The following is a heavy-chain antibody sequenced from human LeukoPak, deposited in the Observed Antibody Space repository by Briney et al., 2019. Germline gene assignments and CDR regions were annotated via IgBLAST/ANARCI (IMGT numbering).Heavy chain of an antibody. CDR2: LIPIFGTA. CDR3: ARGLELPDYFDY. D-gene: IGHD1-7*01. J-gene: IGHJ4*02. CDR1: GGTFSSYA. V-gene: IGHV1-69*13. Sequence: SVKVSCKASGGTFSSYAISWVRQAPGQGLEWMGGLIPIFGTANYAQKFQGRVTITADESTSTAYMELSSLRSEDTAVYYCARGLELPDYFDYWGQGTLATVSS.